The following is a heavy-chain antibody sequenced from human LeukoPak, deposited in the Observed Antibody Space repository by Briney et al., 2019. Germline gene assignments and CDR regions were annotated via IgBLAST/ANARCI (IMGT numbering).Heavy chain of an antibody. CDR1: GFTFSTYE. CDR3: ASEATGATGYFDY. D-gene: IGHD1-26*01. CDR2: IPSSGSTI. J-gene: IGHJ4*02. Sequence: PGGSLRLSCAASGFTFSTYEMNWVRQAPGKGLDWVSYIPSSGSTIYYVDSVKGRFTISRDNAKNSLYLQMNSLRVEDTAVYYCASEATGATGYFDYWGQGTLVTVSS. V-gene: IGHV3-48*03.